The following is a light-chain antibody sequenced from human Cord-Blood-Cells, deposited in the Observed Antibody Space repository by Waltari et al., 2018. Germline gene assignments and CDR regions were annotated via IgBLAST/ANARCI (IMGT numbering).Light chain of an antibody. CDR3: CSYAGSSTWV. J-gene: IGLJ3*02. V-gene: IGLV2-23*02. Sequence: QSALTQPASASWSPGQPITIPCTGTSSDVGSYNLVPWYQQHPGKAPKLMIYEVSKRPSGVSNRFSGSKSGNTASLTISGLHAEDEADYYCCSYAGSSTWVFGGGTKLTVL. CDR1: SSDVGSYNL. CDR2: EVS.